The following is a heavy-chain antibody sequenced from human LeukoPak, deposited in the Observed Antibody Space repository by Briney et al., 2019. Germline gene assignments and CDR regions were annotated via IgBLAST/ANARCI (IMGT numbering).Heavy chain of an antibody. J-gene: IGHJ3*02. Sequence: GGSLRLSCAASGFTFSSYAMSWVRQAPGKGLQWVSAISGSGGSTYYADSVKGRFTISRDNSKNTLYLQMNSLRAEDTAVYYCAKDTYYYDSSGYYGDAFDIWGQGTMVTVSS. CDR2: ISGSGGST. V-gene: IGHV3-23*01. CDR1: GFTFSSYA. D-gene: IGHD3-22*01. CDR3: AKDTYYYDSSGYYGDAFDI.